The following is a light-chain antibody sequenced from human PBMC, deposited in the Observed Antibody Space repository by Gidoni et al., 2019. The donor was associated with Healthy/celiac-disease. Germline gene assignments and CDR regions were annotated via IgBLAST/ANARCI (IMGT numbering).Light chain of an antibody. Sequence: SPGQSITISCTGTSSDVGGYNYVSWYQQHPGKAPKLMIYEVSNRPSGVSNRFSGSKSGNTASLTISGLQAEDEADYYCSSYTSSSTLDVFGTGTKVTVL. CDR3: SSYTSSSTLDV. CDR2: EVS. CDR1: SSDVGGYNY. J-gene: IGLJ1*01. V-gene: IGLV2-14*01.